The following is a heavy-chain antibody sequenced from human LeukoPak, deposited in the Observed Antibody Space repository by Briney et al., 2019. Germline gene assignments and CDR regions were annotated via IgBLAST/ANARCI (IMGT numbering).Heavy chain of an antibody. V-gene: IGHV4-39*07. CDR1: GGSIRSTTYY. Sequence: SETLSLTCSVSGGSIRSTTYYWGWIRQPPGKGLEWIGSIYYSGNTYYSPSLMSRVTISVDTSKNQFSLNLSSVTAADTAVYYCARGKGARDGYRFDYWGQGTLVTVSS. J-gene: IGHJ4*02. D-gene: IGHD5-24*01. CDR2: IYYSGNT. CDR3: ARGKGARDGYRFDY.